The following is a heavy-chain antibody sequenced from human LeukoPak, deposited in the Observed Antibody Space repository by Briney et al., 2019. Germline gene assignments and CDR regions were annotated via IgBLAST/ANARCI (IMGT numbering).Heavy chain of an antibody. Sequence: GGSLRLSCAASGFTFSSYGMNWVRQAPGKGLEWVSAISGSGGSTYYADSVKGRFTISRDNSKNTLYLQMNSLRAEDTAVYYCAKPIRGIAAAGYFDYWGQGTLVTVSS. J-gene: IGHJ4*02. D-gene: IGHD6-13*01. V-gene: IGHV3-23*01. CDR1: GFTFSSYG. CDR3: AKPIRGIAAAGYFDY. CDR2: ISGSGGST.